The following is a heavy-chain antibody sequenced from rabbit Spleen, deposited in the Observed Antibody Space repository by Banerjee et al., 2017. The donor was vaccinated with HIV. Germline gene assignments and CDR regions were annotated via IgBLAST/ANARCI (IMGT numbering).Heavy chain of an antibody. CDR2: IEPIFGNT. Sequence: QEQLVESGGGLVQPGGSLKLSCKASRFDGSNYGMSWVRQAPGKGLEWIGYIEPIFGNTYYANWVNGRFTISSLNAQNTLYLQLSSLTAADTATYFCVRDQAGDADYGPYYLNLWGPGTLVTVS. D-gene: IGHD2-1*01. J-gene: IGHJ4*01. CDR1: RFDGSNYG. CDR3: VRDQAGDADYGPYYLNL. V-gene: IGHV1S47*01.